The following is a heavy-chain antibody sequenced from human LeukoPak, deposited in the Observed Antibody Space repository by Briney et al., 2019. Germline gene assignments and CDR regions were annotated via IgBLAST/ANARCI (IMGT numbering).Heavy chain of an antibody. CDR2: IYTGGST. J-gene: IGHJ4*02. V-gene: IGHV3-53*01. CDR1: GLIVTNNY. Sequence: GGSLRLSCEASGLIVTNNYMRWVRQAPGKGLEWVSVIYTGGSTYYADSVNGRFTISTDNSKNTLYLQMNSLRAEETAGYYCAHPLDYYDSSGYHQGGDWGQGTLVTVSS. D-gene: IGHD3-22*01. CDR3: AHPLDYYDSSGYHQGGD.